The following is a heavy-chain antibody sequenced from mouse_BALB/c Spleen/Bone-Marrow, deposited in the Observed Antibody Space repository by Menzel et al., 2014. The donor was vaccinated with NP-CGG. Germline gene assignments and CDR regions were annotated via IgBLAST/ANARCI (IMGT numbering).Heavy chain of an antibody. CDR2: ISTGSGNT. Sequence: QVQLQQSGPELVRPGASVKLSCKGSGYTFTDYAMHWVKQSHAKGLEWIGGISTGSGNTNYNEKFKGKATMTVDKSSSTAYIKLARWASDDSAIYYFARRGYVSSPFVYWGGGTTPTASS. D-gene: IGHD1-1*01. V-gene: IGHV1S137*01. J-gene: IGHJ2*01. CDR3: ARRGYVSSPFVY. CDR1: GYTFTDYA.